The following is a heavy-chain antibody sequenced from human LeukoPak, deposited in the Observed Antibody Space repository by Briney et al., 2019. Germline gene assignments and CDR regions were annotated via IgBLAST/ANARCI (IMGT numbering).Heavy chain of an antibody. CDR2: IYYSGST. CDR3: ARAGDGLVAAAGTTFDY. V-gene: IGHV4-59*01. Sequence: PSESLSLTCTVSGGSISSYYWSWIRQPPGKGLEWIGYIYYSGSTNYNPSLKSRVTISVDTSKNQFSLKLSSVTAADTAVYYCARAGDGLVAAAGTTFDYWGQGTLVTVSS. CDR1: GGSISSYY. D-gene: IGHD6-13*01. J-gene: IGHJ4*02.